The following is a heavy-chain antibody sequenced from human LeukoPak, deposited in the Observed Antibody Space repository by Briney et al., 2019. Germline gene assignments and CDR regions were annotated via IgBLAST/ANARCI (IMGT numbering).Heavy chain of an antibody. CDR2: IIPAFGTP. CDR3: ARGLSTLHSPYYYYIDV. V-gene: IGHV1-69*05. D-gene: IGHD1-1*01. Sequence: SVKVSCKASGGTFSRHAISWLRQAPGQGLEWMGGIIPAFGTPNYAQKFQGRVTISTDESTTTAYKELSSLRSEDTAVYYCARGLSTLHSPYYYYIDVWGKGTTLTVS. J-gene: IGHJ6*03. CDR1: GGTFSRHA.